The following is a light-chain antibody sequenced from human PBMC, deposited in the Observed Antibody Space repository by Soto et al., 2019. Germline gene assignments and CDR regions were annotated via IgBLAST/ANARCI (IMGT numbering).Light chain of an antibody. V-gene: IGKV3-15*01. J-gene: IGKJ5*01. Sequence: EIVMTQSPATLSVSPGETATLSCRASQYVSNKVAWYQQKPGQAPRLLILGASTRATGVPARFSGSGSGTEFTLSISSLXSXDFAVYYCKQYKEWPPFTFGQGTRLEIK. CDR1: QYVSNK. CDR3: KQYKEWPPFT. CDR2: GAS.